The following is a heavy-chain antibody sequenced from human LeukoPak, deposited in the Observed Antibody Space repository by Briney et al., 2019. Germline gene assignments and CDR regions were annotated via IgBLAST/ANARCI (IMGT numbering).Heavy chain of an antibody. J-gene: IGHJ3*02. D-gene: IGHD2-15*01. CDR2: ISRSSSSI. V-gene: IGHV3-48*01. Sequence: GGSLRLSCAASGFTFSSYSVNWVRQAPGKGLEWVSYISRSSSSIYYADSVKGRFTISRDNAKNSLYLQMNSLRAEDTAMYYCARRYCSGGSCYGNAFDIWGQGTMVTVSS. CDR1: GFTFSSYS. CDR3: ARRYCSGGSCYGNAFDI.